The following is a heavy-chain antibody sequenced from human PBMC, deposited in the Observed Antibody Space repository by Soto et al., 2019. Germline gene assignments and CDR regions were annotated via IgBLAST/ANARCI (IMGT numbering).Heavy chain of an antibody. D-gene: IGHD7-27*01. Sequence: PSETLSLTCTVSGGSISSYYWSWIRQPPGKGLEWIGYIYYSGSTNYNPSLKSRVTVSRDNARNSLYLQMNSLRAEDTAVYYCARLGQFDYWGQGALVTVSS. J-gene: IGHJ4*02. CDR3: ARLGQFDY. CDR2: IYYSGST. CDR1: GGSISSYY. V-gene: IGHV4-59*12.